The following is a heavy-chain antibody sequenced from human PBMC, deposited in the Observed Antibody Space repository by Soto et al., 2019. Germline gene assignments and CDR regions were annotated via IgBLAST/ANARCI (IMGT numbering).Heavy chain of an antibody. CDR2: IFSNDAK. CDR3: ARSLYVDYVHWYFDL. V-gene: IGHV2-26*01. CDR1: GFSLRNTGMG. D-gene: IGHD4-17*01. J-gene: IGHJ2*01. Sequence: QVTLKESGPVLVNPTETLTLTCTVSGFSLRNTGMGVSWIRQSPGKALEWLAHIFSNDAKSYSPSLKSRLAISRDTSKSQVVLTMTNVAPVDTATYYCARSLYVDYVHWYFDLWGRGTLVTVSS.